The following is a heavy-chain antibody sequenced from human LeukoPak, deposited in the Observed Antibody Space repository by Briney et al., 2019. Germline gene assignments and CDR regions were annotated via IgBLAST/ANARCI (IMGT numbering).Heavy chain of an antibody. D-gene: IGHD6-13*01. CDR3: ARDEQDSSSWYARWFDP. J-gene: IGHJ5*02. Sequence: SVKVSCKASGGTFSSYTISWVRQAPGQGLEWMGGITPIFGTPHYAQTFQGRVTITADESTSTAYMELSSLRSEDTAVYYCARDEQDSSSWYARWFDPWGQGTLVTVSS. CDR2: ITPIFGTP. V-gene: IGHV1-69*13. CDR1: GGTFSSYT.